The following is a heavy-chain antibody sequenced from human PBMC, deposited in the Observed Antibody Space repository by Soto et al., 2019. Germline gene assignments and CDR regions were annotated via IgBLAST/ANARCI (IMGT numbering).Heavy chain of an antibody. D-gene: IGHD2-2*01. CDR2: ISGSGGST. CDR3: AAPGDCSRASCYVHY. J-gene: IGHJ4*02. V-gene: IGHV3-23*01. CDR1: GFTFSSYA. Sequence: GGSLRLSCAASGFTFSSYAMSWVRQAPGKGLEWVSAISGSGGSTYYEDSVKGRFTISRDNSKNTLYLQMNSLRAEYTAVYYCAAPGDCSRASCYVHYWGQGTLVTVSS.